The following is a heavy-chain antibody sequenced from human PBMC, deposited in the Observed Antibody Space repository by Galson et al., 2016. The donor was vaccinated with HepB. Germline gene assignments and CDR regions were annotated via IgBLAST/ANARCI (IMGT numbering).Heavy chain of an antibody. D-gene: IGHD2-2*01. J-gene: IGHJ6*02. Sequence: SVKVSCKGSGDTFNSIAISWVRQAPGEGLQWMGGIIPIFGTPTYAQNFQGRVTITADESTTTAFLHLTSLRSEDAAIYYCATALPAPSLPSGMDVWGQGTTVTVSS. CDR1: GDTFNSIA. CDR2: IIPIFGTP. V-gene: IGHV1-69*13. CDR3: ATALPAPSLPSGMDV.